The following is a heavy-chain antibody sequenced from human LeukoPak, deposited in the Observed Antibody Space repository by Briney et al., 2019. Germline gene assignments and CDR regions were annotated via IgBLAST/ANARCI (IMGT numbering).Heavy chain of an antibody. CDR2: IYHSGTT. D-gene: IGHD3-3*01. J-gene: IGHJ4*02. CDR3: ARAVRFGSYYFDY. CDR1: GGSISSSNW. V-gene: IGHV4-4*02. Sequence: SETLSLTCTVSGGSISSSNWWGWVRQPPGKGLECIGEIYHSGTTNYNPSLKSRVTISVDTSKNQFSLKLSSVTAADTAVYYCARAVRFGSYYFDYWGQGTLVTVSS.